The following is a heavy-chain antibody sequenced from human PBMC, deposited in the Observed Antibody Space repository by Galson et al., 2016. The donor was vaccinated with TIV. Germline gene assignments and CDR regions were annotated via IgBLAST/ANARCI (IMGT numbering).Heavy chain of an antibody. CDR3: ATARDIESLLEIYGMDV. V-gene: IGHV5-10-1*01. CDR2: IDLSDSYT. J-gene: IGHJ6*02. Sequence: QSGAEVKKPGESLRISCKGSGHRVTSKWISWVRQMPGKGLEWMGKIDLSDSYTNYSPSFKGHVTLSVDKSISTAYLPWSSLRASDTAMYYCATARDIESLLEIYGMDVWGQGTTVTVSS. CDR1: GHRVTSKW. D-gene: IGHD3-3*01.